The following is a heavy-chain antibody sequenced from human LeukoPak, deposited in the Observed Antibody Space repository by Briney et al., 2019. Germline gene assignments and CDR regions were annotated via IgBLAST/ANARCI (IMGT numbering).Heavy chain of an antibody. V-gene: IGHV4-39*01. Sequence: SETLSLTCTVSGGSISSYYWGWIRQPPGKGLEWIGTIYYSGSTYFNPSLKSRVSISVDTSKNQFSLILNSVTVADTAVYHCARHSSYSSGWFQDYWGQGTLVSVSS. CDR1: GGSISSYY. J-gene: IGHJ4*02. CDR3: ARHSSYSSGWFQDY. CDR2: IYYSGST. D-gene: IGHD6-19*01.